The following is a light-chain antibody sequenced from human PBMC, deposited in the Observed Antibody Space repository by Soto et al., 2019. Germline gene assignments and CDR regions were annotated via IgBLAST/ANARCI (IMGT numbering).Light chain of an antibody. CDR3: QQYYSTPHT. J-gene: IGKJ2*01. Sequence: DIVMTQSPDSLAVSLGERATINCKSSQSVLYSSNNKNYLAWYQQKPGQTPNLLIYWASTRESGVPDRLSGSGSGTDFTLTISSLQAEDVAVYYCQQYYSTPHTFGQGTRLEIK. V-gene: IGKV4-1*01. CDR1: QSVLYSSNNKNY. CDR2: WAS.